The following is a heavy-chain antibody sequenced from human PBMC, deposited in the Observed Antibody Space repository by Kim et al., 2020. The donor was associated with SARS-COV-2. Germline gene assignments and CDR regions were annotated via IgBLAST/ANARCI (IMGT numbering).Heavy chain of an antibody. J-gene: IGHJ6*02. V-gene: IGHV3-11*06. CDR3: ARDFTADSSSWSIGMDV. Sequence: SVKGRFTIFRDNARNSLYLQMNSLRDEDTALYYCARDFTADSSSWSIGMDVWGQGTTVTVSS. D-gene: IGHD6-13*01.